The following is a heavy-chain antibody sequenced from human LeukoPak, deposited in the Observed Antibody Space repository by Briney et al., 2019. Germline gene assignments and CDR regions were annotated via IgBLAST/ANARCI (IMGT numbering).Heavy chain of an antibody. D-gene: IGHD1-26*01. CDR3: ARLSRSSYGKYYFDS. Sequence: GGSLRLSCAASGFTFSSYAMEWVRQAPGKGLEWLSSLTGGSDYVYYADSVKGRFTISRDNAKSSLYLQMNSLRAEVTAVYYCARLSRSSYGKYYFDSWGQGTLVTVSS. J-gene: IGHJ4*02. CDR2: LTGGSDYV. CDR1: GFTFSSYA. V-gene: IGHV3-21*01.